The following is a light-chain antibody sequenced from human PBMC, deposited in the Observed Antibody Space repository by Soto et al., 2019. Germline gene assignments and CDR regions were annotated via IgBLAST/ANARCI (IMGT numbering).Light chain of an antibody. V-gene: IGKV3-20*01. Sequence: ESVLTQSPGTLSLSPGERATLSCRASQSVSSSFLAWYQLKPGQAPRLLIYGASRRATDIPGRFSGSGSGTGFTLTISRLEPEDFAVYYCQQYDSSPWTFGQGTKVEIK. J-gene: IGKJ1*01. CDR1: QSVSSSF. CDR3: QQYDSSPWT. CDR2: GAS.